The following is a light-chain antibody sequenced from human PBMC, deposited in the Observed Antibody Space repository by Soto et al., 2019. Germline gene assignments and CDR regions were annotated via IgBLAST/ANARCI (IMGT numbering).Light chain of an antibody. Sequence: SYELTQPPSVSVSPGQTASITCSGDKLGDKYSSWYQQKPGQSPVLVIYQDSKRPSGIPERFSGSISGNTATLTISGTQAVDEADYYCQAWDSTTAVFGGGTKLTVL. CDR2: QDS. CDR3: QAWDSTTAV. V-gene: IGLV3-1*01. J-gene: IGLJ2*01. CDR1: KLGDKY.